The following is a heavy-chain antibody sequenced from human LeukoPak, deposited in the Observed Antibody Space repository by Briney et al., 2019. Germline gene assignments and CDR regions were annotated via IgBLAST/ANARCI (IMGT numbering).Heavy chain of an antibody. V-gene: IGHV1-8*01. J-gene: IGHJ3*02. CDR1: GYTFSSFD. CDR3: ARVLTVVTPYDAFDI. D-gene: IGHD4-23*01. Sequence: ASVKVSCKTSGYTFSSFDVIWVRQATGQGLEWIGWMNPNSLNTGYAQKFRGRVTMTRDTSTSTVYMELSSLRSEDTAVYYCARVLTVVTPYDAFDIWGQGTMVTVSS. CDR2: MNPNSLNT.